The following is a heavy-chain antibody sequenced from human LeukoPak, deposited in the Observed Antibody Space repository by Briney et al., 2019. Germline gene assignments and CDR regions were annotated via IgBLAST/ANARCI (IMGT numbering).Heavy chain of an antibody. CDR1: GGSFSGYY. CDR3: ARGATTRHDFDC. D-gene: IGHD1-26*01. Sequence: SETLSLTCAVYGGSFSGYYWSWIRQPPGKGLEWIGEINHSGSTNYKPSLKSRVTISVDTSKNQFSLKLSSVTAADTAVYYCARGATTRHDFDCWGQGTLVTVSS. V-gene: IGHV4-34*01. J-gene: IGHJ4*02. CDR2: INHSGST.